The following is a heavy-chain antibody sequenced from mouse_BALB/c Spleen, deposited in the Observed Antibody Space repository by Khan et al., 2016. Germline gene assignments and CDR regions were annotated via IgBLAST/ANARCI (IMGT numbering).Heavy chain of an antibody. CDR3: VRYDGNYYAMDY. CDR1: GYAFTNYL. V-gene: IGHV1-54*01. J-gene: IGHJ4*01. Sequence: QVQLQQSGAELVRPGTSVKVSCKASGYAFTNYLIEWVKQRPGQGLEWIGVINPGSGGTNYNEKFKGKATLTADKSSSTAYMQLSSLTSDDSAVYFCVRYDGNYYAMDYWGQGTSVTVSS. CDR2: INPGSGGT. D-gene: IGHD2-3*01.